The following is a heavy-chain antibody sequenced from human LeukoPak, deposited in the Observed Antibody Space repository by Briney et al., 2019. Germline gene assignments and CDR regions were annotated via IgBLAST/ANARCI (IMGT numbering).Heavy chain of an antibody. D-gene: IGHD6-13*01. CDR3: ARDGRIAAAAPYYYYYMDV. V-gene: IGHV3-66*02. J-gene: IGHJ6*03. CDR2: IYSGGST. Sequence: GGSLRLSCAASGFTVSSNYMSWVRQAPGKGLEWVSVIYSGGSTYYADSVKGRFIISRDNSKNTLYLQMNSLRAEDTAVYYCARDGRIAAAAPYYYYYMDVWGKGTTVTVSS. CDR1: GFTVSSNY.